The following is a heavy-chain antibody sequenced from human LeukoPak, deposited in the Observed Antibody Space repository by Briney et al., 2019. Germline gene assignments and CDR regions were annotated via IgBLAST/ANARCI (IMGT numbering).Heavy chain of an antibody. CDR2: MKPNSGNT. CDR3: ARPGAAAGFEY. J-gene: IGHJ4*02. CDR1: GYSFSIYE. V-gene: IGHV1-8*01. D-gene: IGHD6-13*01. Sequence: RASVNVSCKASGYSFSIYEINWVRQATGQGLEWMGWMKPNSGNTEYAQKFQGRVTMTRNTSINTAYMELSSLRSEDTAVYHCARPGAAAGFEYWGQGTPVTVSS.